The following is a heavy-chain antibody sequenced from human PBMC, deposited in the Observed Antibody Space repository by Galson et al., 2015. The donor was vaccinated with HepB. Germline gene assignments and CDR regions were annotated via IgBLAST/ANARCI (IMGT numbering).Heavy chain of an antibody. V-gene: IGHV3-7*03. CDR3: ARDRGVGSGFDY. J-gene: IGHJ4*02. CDR2: IKQDGSEK. D-gene: IGHD2-15*01. CDR1: GFTFSSYW. Sequence: SLRLSCADSGFTFSSYWMSWVRQAPGKGLEWVANIKQDGSEKYYVDSVKGRFTISRDNAKNSLYLQMNSLRAEDTAVYYCARDRGVGSGFDYWGQGTLVTVSS.